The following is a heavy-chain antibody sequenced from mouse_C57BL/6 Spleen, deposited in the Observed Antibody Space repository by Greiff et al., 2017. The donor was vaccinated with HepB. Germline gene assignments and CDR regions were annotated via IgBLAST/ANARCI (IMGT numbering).Heavy chain of an antibody. V-gene: IGHV1-50*01. Sequence: VQLQQSGAELVKPGASVKLSCKASGYTFTSYWMQWVKQRPGQGLEWIGEIDPSDSYTNYNQKFKGKATLTVDTSSSTAYMQLSSLTSEDSAVYYCAREGRITTSYWGQGTLVTVSA. CDR2: IDPSDSYT. D-gene: IGHD1-1*01. CDR3: AREGRITTSY. J-gene: IGHJ3*01. CDR1: GYTFTSYW.